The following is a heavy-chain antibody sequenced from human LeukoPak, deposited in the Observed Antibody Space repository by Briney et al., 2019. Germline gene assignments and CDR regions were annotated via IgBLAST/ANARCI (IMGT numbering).Heavy chain of an antibody. V-gene: IGHV4-61*02. CDR3: LLRRDGYTHFDY. CDR1: GGSISSDNYY. J-gene: IGHJ4*02. CDR2: IYTSGST. Sequence: PSQTLSLTCTVSGGSISSDNYYGNWIRQPAGKGLEWMGRIYTSGSTSYNPSLKTRVTISIDTSKNQFSLKLTSVTAADTAVYYCLLRRDGYTHFDYWGQGTLVTVSS. D-gene: IGHD5-24*01.